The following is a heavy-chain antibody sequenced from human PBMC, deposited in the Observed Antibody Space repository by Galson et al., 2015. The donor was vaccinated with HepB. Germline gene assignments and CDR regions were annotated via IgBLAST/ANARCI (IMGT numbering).Heavy chain of an antibody. CDR1: GFSFRDHT. CDR3: VKDLRGNYGFEV. CDR2: IGGGGKVT. J-gene: IGHJ3*01. D-gene: IGHD1-26*01. V-gene: IGHV3-64*03. Sequence: SLRLSCAASGFSFRDHTMHWVRQAPGRGLEYVSSIGGGGKVTFYADSVKGRFTISRDNSRNTLYLQMSSLRTEDTAVYYCVKDLRGNYGFEVWSQGTMVTVSS.